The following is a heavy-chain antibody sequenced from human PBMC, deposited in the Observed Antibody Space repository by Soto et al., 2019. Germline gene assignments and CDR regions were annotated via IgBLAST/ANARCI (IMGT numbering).Heavy chain of an antibody. Sequence: GGSLRLSCAASGFTFSSYAMSWVRQAPGKGLEWVSAISGSGGSTYYADSVKGRFTISRDNSRNTLYLQMNSLRAEDTAVYYCAKEPPLSSTVTTRTPYGMDVWGQGTTVTVSS. CDR1: GFTFSSYA. J-gene: IGHJ6*02. CDR3: AKEPPLSSTVTTRTPYGMDV. V-gene: IGHV3-23*01. CDR2: ISGSGGST. D-gene: IGHD4-17*01.